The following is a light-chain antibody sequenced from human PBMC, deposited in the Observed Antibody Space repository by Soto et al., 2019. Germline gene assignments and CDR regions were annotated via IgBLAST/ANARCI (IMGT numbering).Light chain of an antibody. V-gene: IGKV3-11*01. CDR2: DAS. Sequence: DIVLTQSPATLSLSPGERATLSCRASQSVRGYLAWYQHKPGQAPRLLIYDASNRATGISARFSGSGSGTDFTLTISSLEPEDFAVYYCQQRSNWPGTFGQGTKREIK. J-gene: IGKJ2*01. CDR3: QQRSNWPGT. CDR1: QSVRGY.